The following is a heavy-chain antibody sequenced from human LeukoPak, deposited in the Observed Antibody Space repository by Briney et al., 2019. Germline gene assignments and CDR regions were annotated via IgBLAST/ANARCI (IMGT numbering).Heavy chain of an antibody. CDR3: ARVPYNVIWYFDL. Sequence: SETLSLTCTVSGGSINSGNYYWTWVRQPAGKGLQWIGRFYTGGSTNYNPSLKSRITISVDTSNNQFSLKLTSVTAADTAVYYCARVPYNVIWYFDLWGRGTLVTVSS. D-gene: IGHD5-24*01. CDR2: FYTGGST. V-gene: IGHV4-61*02. J-gene: IGHJ2*01. CDR1: GGSINSGNYY.